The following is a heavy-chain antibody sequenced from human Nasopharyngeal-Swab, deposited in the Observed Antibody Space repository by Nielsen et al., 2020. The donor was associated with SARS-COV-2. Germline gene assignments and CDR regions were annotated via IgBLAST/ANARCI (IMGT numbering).Heavy chain of an antibody. CDR2: ISAYNGNT. D-gene: IGHD3-3*01. J-gene: IGHJ6*02. Sequence: ASVKVSCKASGYTFTRYCISCVRQAPGQGLEWMGWISAYNGNTNYAQKLQGRVTMTTDTSTSTAYMELRSLRSDDTAVYYCARVGITNWDFGFGSGYFGPPYYYYGMEVWGQGTTVTVSS. V-gene: IGHV1-18*01. CDR3: ARVGITNWDFGFGSGYFGPPYYYYGMEV. CDR1: GYTFTRYC.